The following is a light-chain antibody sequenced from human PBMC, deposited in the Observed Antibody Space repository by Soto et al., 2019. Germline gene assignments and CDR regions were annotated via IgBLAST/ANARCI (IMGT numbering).Light chain of an antibody. CDR3: QSYDSSLSGSGV. CDR2: GNS. J-gene: IGLJ1*01. CDR1: SSNIGAGYD. Sequence: QSVLTQRPSVSGAPGQRVTISCTGSSSNIGAGYDVHWYQQLPGTAPKLLIYGNSNQPSGVPDRFSGSKSGASASLAITGIQAGDEADYYCQSYDSSLSGSGVFGNGTKVTVL. V-gene: IGLV1-40*01.